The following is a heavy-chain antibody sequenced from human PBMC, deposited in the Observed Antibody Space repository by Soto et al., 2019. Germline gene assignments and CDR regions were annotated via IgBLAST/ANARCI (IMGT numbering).Heavy chain of an antibody. Sequence: QVQLVQSGAEVRKPGSSVMISCKASGGTFNTYTFSWVRQAPGQGLEWMGSILPILGSINYAPNFQGRLSITADQSITTAYMELSSLTSHDTANYYCGRIPCYIFPTSDPLDNLGHGNLVTVSS. CDR3: GRIPCYIFPTSDPLDN. CDR1: GGTFNTYT. CDR2: ILPILGSI. V-gene: IGHV1-69*08. D-gene: IGHD2-15*01. J-gene: IGHJ4*01.